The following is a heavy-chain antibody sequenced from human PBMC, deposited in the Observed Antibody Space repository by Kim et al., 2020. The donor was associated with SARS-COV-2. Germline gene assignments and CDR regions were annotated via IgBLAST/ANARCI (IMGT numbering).Heavy chain of an antibody. D-gene: IGHD2-2*01. CDR3: ARDMYKNDPLAPAPMDSYY. CDR2: INTATGHP. V-gene: IGHV7-4-1*02. J-gene: IGHJ6*01. Sequence: ASVKVSCKASGYTFSNYEMNWVRQAPGQGLEWMGWINTATGHPTYAQGFTGRFVFSLDTSVNTAYLQISRLEAEDTAVYYCARDMYKNDPLAPAPMDSYY. CDR1: GYTFSNYE.